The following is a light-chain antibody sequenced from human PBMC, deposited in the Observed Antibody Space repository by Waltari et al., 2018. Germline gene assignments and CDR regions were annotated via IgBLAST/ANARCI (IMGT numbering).Light chain of an antibody. CDR3: SSYGGINILL. J-gene: IGLJ2*01. V-gene: IGLV2-8*01. Sequence: QAALTQSPSVSGSPGQSVTIPCTGTSSDLGNYKYVSWYHQNSGKAHKLIIYEVSRRPSVVSYRFSGPKSGNTASLTISGLQAEDEADYYRSSYGGINILLFVGGTRLTVL. CDR2: EVS. CDR1: SSDLGNYKY.